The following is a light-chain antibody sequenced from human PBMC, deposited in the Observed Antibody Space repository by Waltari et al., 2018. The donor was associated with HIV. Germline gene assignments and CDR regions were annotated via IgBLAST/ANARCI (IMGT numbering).Light chain of an antibody. Sequence: SYVLTQPPSASVAPGQTASLTCGGDNLATKSVHWYQQKSGQAPVLVVSDNTDRPSGIPERFSGSNSGNTATLTLNRVEAGDEADYYCQVWDSTSDWVFGGGSKLTVL. V-gene: IGLV3-21*02. CDR1: NLATKS. J-gene: IGLJ3*02. CDR2: DNT. CDR3: QVWDSTSDWV.